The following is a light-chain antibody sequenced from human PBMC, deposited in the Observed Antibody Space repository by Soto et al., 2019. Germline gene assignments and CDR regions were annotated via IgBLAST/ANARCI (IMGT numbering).Light chain of an antibody. CDR2: DAS. V-gene: IGKV3-15*01. Sequence: ETVMTQSPATLSASPGERAPLSCRASQSVNTNLAWYQQKPGQAPRLLIYDASTRATGIPASFSGSGSGTEFTLTISSLQSEDFAVYYCQQYNNWPPWTFGQGTKVDIK. CDR3: QQYNNWPPWT. CDR1: QSVNTN. J-gene: IGKJ1*01.